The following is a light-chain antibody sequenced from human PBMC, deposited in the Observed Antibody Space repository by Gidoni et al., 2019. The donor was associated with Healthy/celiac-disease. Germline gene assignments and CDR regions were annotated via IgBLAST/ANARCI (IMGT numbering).Light chain of an antibody. V-gene: IGKV3-20*01. CDR2: GAS. CDR3: QQYGSSPRYT. CDR1: QSVSSSY. Sequence: EIVLTQSPGTLSLSPGERATLSCRASQSVSSSYLAWYQQKPGQAPRLLIYGASSRATGIPDRFSGSGSGTDFTLTISRLEPEDFAVYYCQQYGSSPRYTFGQXTKLESK. J-gene: IGKJ2*01.